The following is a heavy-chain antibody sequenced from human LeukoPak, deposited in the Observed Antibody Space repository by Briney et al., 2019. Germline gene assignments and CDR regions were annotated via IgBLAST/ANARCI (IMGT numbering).Heavy chain of an antibody. CDR2: IRARGGST. CDR3: AKVMKGSERLTMVRGVIIKTAGLYYMDV. J-gene: IGHJ6*03. CDR1: GFTLSSNA. V-gene: IGHV3-23*01. Sequence: GGSLRLSWAASGFTLSSNAMGSARQPPGKGREWVSSIRARGGSTNHAASVKGRFTISRDNSKNTVYLQMNSLRAEDTAVYYCAKVMKGSERLTMVRGVIIKTAGLYYMDVWGKGTTVTVSS. D-gene: IGHD3-10*01.